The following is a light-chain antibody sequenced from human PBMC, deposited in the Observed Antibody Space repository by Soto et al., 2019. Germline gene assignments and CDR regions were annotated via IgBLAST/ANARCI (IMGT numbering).Light chain of an antibody. CDR3: SSYTIRRSWV. CDR1: TSDVDYNR. J-gene: IGLJ3*02. CDR2: EVT. V-gene: IGLV2-14*01. Sequence: QSALTQPASVTGSPGQSITISCTGTTSDVDYNRVSWYQQYPGTAPTLMINEVTNRPSGVSDRFSGSKSGNTASLTISGLQPEDEGDYYCSSYTIRRSWVFGGGTKVTVL.